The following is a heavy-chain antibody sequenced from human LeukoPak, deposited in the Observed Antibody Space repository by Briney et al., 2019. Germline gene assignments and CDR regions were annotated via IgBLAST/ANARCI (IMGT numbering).Heavy chain of an antibody. CDR2: INPNSGGT. V-gene: IGHV1-2*02. CDR3: ARDAVVPAAIWGFYYYYMDV. D-gene: IGHD2-2*02. CDR1: GYTFTGYY. Sequence: ASVKVSCKASGYTFTGYYMHWVRQAPGQGLEWMGWINPNSGGTNYAQKFQGRVTMTRDTSISTAYMELSRLRSDDTAVYYCARDAVVPAAIWGFYYYYMDVWGKGTTVTVSS. J-gene: IGHJ6*03.